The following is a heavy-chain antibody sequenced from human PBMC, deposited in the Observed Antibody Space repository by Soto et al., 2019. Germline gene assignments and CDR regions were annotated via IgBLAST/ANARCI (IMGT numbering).Heavy chain of an antibody. V-gene: IGHV1-18*01. CDR2: ISAYNGNT. D-gene: IGHD2-15*01. J-gene: IGHJ6*02. CDR1: GYTFTSYG. CDR3: ARDFPVGVVVVAANYYYGMDV. Sequence: QVQLVQSGAEVKKPGASVKVSCKASGYTFTSYGISWVRQAPGQGLEWMGWISAYNGNTNYAQKLQGSATMTTDTSTSTAYMELRSLRSDDTAVYYCARDFPVGVVVVAANYYYGMDVWGQGTTVTVSS.